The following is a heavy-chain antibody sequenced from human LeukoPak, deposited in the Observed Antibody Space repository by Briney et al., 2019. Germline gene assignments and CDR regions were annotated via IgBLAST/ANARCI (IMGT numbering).Heavy chain of an antibody. CDR2: INHSGST. V-gene: IGHV4-34*01. J-gene: IGHJ6*02. CDR3: ARSVRSSGWTRYYYYYGMDV. Sequence: PSETLSLTCAVYGGSFSGYYWSWIRQPPGKGLEWIGEINHSGSTNYNPSLKSRVTISVDTSKNQFSLKLSSVTAADTAVYYCARSVRSSGWTRYYYYYGMDVWGQGTTVTVSS. CDR1: GGSFSGYY. D-gene: IGHD6-19*01.